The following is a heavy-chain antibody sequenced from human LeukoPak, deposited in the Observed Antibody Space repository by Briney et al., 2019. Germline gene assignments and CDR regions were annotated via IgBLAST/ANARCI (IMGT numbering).Heavy chain of an antibody. V-gene: IGHV4-34*01. CDR3: ASHYSSGSYRYTGSFDS. CDR2: INHSGTT. Sequence: SETLSLTCAVSGGSISSYYWSWIRQPPGKGPEWIGEINHSGTTNYSPSLKSRVSISVDTSKNQFSLKLNSVTAADAAMYYCASHYSSGSYRYTGSFDSWGQGMLVNVSS. D-gene: IGHD3-16*02. J-gene: IGHJ4*02. CDR1: GGSISSYY.